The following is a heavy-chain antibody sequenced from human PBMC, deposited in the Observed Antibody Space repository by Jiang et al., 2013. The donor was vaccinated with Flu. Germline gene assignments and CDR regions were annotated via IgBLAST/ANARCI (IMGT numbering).Heavy chain of an antibody. Sequence: QLVESGAEVKKPGASVKVSCKASGYTFTSYYMHWVRQAPGQGLEWMGIINPSGGSTSYAQKFQGRVTMTRDTSTSTVYMELSSLRSEDTAVYYCARGPYCSSTRCQNWFDPWGQGTLVTVSS. J-gene: IGHJ5*02. CDR2: INPSGGST. V-gene: IGHV1-46*01. CDR3: ARGPYCSSTRCQNWFDP. D-gene: IGHD2-2*01. CDR1: GYTFTSYY.